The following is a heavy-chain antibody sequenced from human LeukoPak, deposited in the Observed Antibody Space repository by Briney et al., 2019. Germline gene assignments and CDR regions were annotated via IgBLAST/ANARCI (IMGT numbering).Heavy chain of an antibody. D-gene: IGHD3-16*01. V-gene: IGHV1-2*06. CDR3: ARDVGGPFDY. Sequence: GASVKVSCKASGYSFTDYYMHWVRQAPGQGLEWMGRMNPNSGGTDFAQKFQGRVTITADESTSTAYMELSSLRSEDTAVYYCARDVGGPFDYWGQGTLVTVSS. CDR2: MNPNSGGT. CDR1: GYSFTDYY. J-gene: IGHJ4*02.